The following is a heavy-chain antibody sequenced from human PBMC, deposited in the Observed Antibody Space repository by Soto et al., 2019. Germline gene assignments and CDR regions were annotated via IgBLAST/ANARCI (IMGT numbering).Heavy chain of an antibody. CDR2: IYTSGST. CDR1: GGSISSYY. CDR3: ARDPVSYCSGGTCYSGDYFDY. D-gene: IGHD2-15*01. V-gene: IGHV4-4*07. Sequence: SETLSLTCTVSGGSISSYYWSWIRQPAGKGLEWIGRIYTSGSTNYNPSLKSRVTMSVDTSKNQFSLKLSSVTAADTAVYYCARDPVSYCSGGTCYSGDYFDYWGQGTLVTVSS. J-gene: IGHJ4*02.